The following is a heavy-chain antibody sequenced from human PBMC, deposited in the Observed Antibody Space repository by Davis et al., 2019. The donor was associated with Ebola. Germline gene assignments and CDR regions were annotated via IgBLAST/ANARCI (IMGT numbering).Heavy chain of an antibody. CDR3: ARGGYNWNYGWFDY. CDR2: INHSGST. CDR1: GGSFSGYY. Sequence: PSETLSLTCAVYGGSFSGYYWSWIRQPPGKGLEWIGEINHSGSTNYNPSLKSRVTISVDTSKNQFSLKLSSVTAADTAVYYCARGGYNWNYGWFDYWGQGTLVTVSS. D-gene: IGHD1-7*01. V-gene: IGHV4-34*01. J-gene: IGHJ4*02.